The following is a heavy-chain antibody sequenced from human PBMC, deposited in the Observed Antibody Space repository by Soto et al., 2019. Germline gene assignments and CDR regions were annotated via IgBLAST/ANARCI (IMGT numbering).Heavy chain of an antibody. D-gene: IGHD6-19*01. CDR2: ISHSGAT. CDR3: ARRGKSSGWAPDY. Sequence: SETLSLTCAVYGGTFSDYYWNWLRQPPGKGLEWIGEISHSGATDYNPSLKSRATISVDTSKNQFSLKLTSVTAADTAVYYCARRGKSSGWAPDYWGQGTLVTVSS. J-gene: IGHJ4*02. V-gene: IGHV4-34*01. CDR1: GGTFSDYY.